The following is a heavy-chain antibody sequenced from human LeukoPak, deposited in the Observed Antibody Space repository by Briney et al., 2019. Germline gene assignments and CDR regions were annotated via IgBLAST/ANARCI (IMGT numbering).Heavy chain of an antibody. CDR3: ARYNDYVDY. V-gene: IGHV1-46*01. CDR1: GYTFTRYC. J-gene: IGHJ4*02. Sequence: ASVKVSCKASGYTFTRYCMYWVRQAPGQGLEWMGIINPSGGSASYAQKFQGRVTMTRDTSTSTVYMELSSLRSDDTAVYYSARYNDYVDYWGQGTLVTVSS. D-gene: IGHD3-16*01. CDR2: INPSGGSA.